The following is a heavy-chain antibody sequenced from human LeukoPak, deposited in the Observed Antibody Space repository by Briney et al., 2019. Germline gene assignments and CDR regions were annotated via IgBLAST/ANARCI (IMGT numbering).Heavy chain of an antibody. CDR1: GFTFSSYW. D-gene: IGHD4-23*01. Sequence: GGSLRLSCAASGFTFSSYWMSWVRQAPGKGLEWVANIKQDGNEKYYVDSVKGRFTISRDNANNALYLQMNSLRAEDTAVYYCARARYGGNYYFDYWGQGTLVTVSS. J-gene: IGHJ4*02. CDR3: ARARYGGNYYFDY. CDR2: IKQDGNEK. V-gene: IGHV3-7*02.